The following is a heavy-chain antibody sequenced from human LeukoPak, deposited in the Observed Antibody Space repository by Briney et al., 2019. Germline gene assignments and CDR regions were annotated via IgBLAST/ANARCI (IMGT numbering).Heavy chain of an antibody. D-gene: IGHD3-10*02. CDR2: ISGSGGST. CDR1: GFTFSSYA. J-gene: IGHJ6*04. CDR3: AELGITMIGGV. Sequence: GGSLRLSCAASGFTFSSYAMSWVRQAPGKGLGWVSAISGSGGSTYYADSVKGRFTISKDNAKNSLYLPMNSLRAEDTAVYYCAELGITMIGGVWGKGTTVTISS. V-gene: IGHV3-23*01.